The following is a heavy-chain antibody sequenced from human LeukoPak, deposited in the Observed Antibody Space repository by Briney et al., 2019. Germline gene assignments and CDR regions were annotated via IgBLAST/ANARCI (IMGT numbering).Heavy chain of an antibody. Sequence: PGGSLRLSCAASGFTFSSYGMHWVRQAPGKGLEWVALITYDGINKFYADSVRGRFTISRDSSKNTLYLQLNSLRAEDTAVYYCTKDGPGEGRYMGAFDFWGLGTMVTVSS. D-gene: IGHD1-14*01. CDR2: ITYDGINK. CDR1: GFTFSSYG. CDR3: TKDGPGEGRYMGAFDF. V-gene: IGHV3-30*18. J-gene: IGHJ3*01.